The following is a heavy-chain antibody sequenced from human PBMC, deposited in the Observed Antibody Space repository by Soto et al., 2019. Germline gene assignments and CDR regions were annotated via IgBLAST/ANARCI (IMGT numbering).Heavy chain of an antibody. J-gene: IGHJ4*02. CDR3: ARGPERLPFDY. D-gene: IGHD1-26*01. CDR1: GGSFSGYY. CDR2: INHSGST. Sequence: SETLSLTCAVYGGSFSGYYWSWIRQPPGKGLEWIGEINHSGSTNYNPSLKSRVTISVDTSKNQFSLKLSSVTAADTAVYYCARGPERLPFDYWGQRTLVPGSS. V-gene: IGHV4-34*01.